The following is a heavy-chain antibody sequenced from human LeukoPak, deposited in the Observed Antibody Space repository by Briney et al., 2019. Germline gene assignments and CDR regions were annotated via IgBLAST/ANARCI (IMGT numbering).Heavy chain of an antibody. D-gene: IGHD6-25*01. CDR1: GYTFTTYG. CDR2: ITTYSGNT. Sequence: ASVKVSCKASGYTFTTYGISWVRQAPGQGLEWMGWITTYSGNTYYAQKLQGRVTMTRDTSISTAYMELSSLRSDDTAVYYCARGEQRAFDYWGQGTLVTVSS. J-gene: IGHJ4*02. V-gene: IGHV1-18*01. CDR3: ARGEQRAFDY.